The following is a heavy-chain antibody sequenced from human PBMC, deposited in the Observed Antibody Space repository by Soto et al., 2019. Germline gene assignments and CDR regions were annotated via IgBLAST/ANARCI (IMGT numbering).Heavy chain of an antibody. CDR1: GGSISSNNW. J-gene: IGHJ4*02. V-gene: IGHV4-4*02. CDR2: IHHIGST. CDR3: ARDSEDFREVRGVV. Sequence: QVQLQESGPGLVKPSGTLSLTCAVSGGSISSNNWWSWVRQPPGKGLEWIGEIHHIGSTNYNPALKSRVTISVDKSKNQFSVKLSSVTAADTAVYYCARDSEDFREVRGVVWGQGTLVTVSS. D-gene: IGHD3-10*01.